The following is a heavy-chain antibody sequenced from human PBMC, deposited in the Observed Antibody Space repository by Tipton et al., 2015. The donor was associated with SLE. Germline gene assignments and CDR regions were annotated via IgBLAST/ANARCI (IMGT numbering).Heavy chain of an antibody. CDR2: INHSGST. V-gene: IGHV4-34*01. CDR3: ARGTR. Sequence: TLSLTCTASGGSISSHYWSWIRQPPGKGLEWIGEINHSGSTNYNPSLKSRVTISVDTSKNQFSLKLSSVTAADTAVYYCARGTRWGQGTLVTVSS. CDR1: GGSISSHY. J-gene: IGHJ4*02.